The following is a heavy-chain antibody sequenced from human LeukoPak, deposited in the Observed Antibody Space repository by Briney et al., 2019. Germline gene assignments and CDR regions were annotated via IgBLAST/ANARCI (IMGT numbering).Heavy chain of an antibody. D-gene: IGHD4-17*01. CDR2: IWYDGSNK. CDR1: GFTFSSYG. Sequence: GGSLRLSCAASGFTFSSYGMHWVRQAPGKGLEWGAVIWYDGSNKYYADSVKGRFTISRDNSKNTLYLQMNSLRAEDTAVYYCARAPGGDYDDAFDIWGQGTMVTVSS. CDR3: ARAPGGDYDDAFDI. V-gene: IGHV3-33*01. J-gene: IGHJ3*02.